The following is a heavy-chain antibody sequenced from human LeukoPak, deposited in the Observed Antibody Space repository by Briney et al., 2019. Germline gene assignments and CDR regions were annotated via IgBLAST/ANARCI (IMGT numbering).Heavy chain of an antibody. V-gene: IGHV4-61*02. CDR3: ARGEYYYETSDYWYYFDY. D-gene: IGHD3-22*01. CDR2: IYTNGKT. J-gene: IGHJ4*02. CDR1: GGAVTSGSHY. Sequence: SETLSLTCTVSGGAVTSGSHYWSWIRQPAGKGLGWIGRIYTNGKTHYNPSLKSRVLMSLDTSKNQVSLELSSVTAADTAVYYCARGEYYYETSDYWYYFDYWGQGTKVIVSS.